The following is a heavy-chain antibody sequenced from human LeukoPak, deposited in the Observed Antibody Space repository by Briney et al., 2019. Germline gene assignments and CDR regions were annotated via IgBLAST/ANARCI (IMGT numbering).Heavy chain of an antibody. CDR1: GGSFSGYY. J-gene: IGHJ3*02. CDR2: INHSGST. V-gene: IGHV4-34*01. CDR3: ARRRRIVVVITYAFDI. D-gene: IGHD3-22*01. Sequence: SETLSLTCAVYGGSFSGYYWSWIRQPPGKGLEWIGEINHSGSTNYNPSLKSRVTISVDTSKNQFSLKLSSVTAADTAVYYCARRRRIVVVITYAFDIWGQGAMVTVSS.